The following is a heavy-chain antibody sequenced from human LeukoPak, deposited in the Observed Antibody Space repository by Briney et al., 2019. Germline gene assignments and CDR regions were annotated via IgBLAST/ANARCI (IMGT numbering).Heavy chain of an antibody. CDR3: ARGGPGTTVSDY. V-gene: IGHV1-18*01. Sequence: ASVTVSFTASGYTFTIYGISWVRQAPGQGLEWMGWISAYNGNTNYAQKLQGRVTMTTDTSTSTAYMELRSLRSDDTAVYYCARGGPGTTVSDYWGQGTLVTVSS. CDR1: GYTFTIYG. J-gene: IGHJ4*02. CDR2: ISAYNGNT. D-gene: IGHD3-10*01.